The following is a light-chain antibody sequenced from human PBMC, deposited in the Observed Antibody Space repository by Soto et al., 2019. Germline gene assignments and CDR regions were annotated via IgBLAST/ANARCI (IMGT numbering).Light chain of an antibody. J-gene: IGKJ1*01. CDR3: QQRSKT. CDR1: QSVSSY. V-gene: IGKV3-11*01. CDR2: DAS. Sequence: EIVLTQSPATLSLSPGERATLSCRASQSVSSYLAWYQQKPGQAPRLLIYDASNRATGIPARFSGSGSGTDFTRTISSLEPEDFAVYYCQQRSKTFGQGTKVDIK.